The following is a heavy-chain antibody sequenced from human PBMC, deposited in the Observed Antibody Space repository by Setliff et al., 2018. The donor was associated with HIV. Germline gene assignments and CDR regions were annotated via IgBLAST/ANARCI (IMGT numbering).Heavy chain of an antibody. J-gene: IGHJ3*01. V-gene: IGHV1-69*13. CDR2: IIPLLGTA. D-gene: IGHD3-22*01. CDR1: GGSFRNYT. CDR3: AREEYDRDF. Sequence: ASVKVSCKASGGSFRNYTISWVRQAPGQGLEWMGGIIPLLGTANYAQRFQGRVTIIADESTSTAYMELTSLRSEDTAVYYCAREEYDRDFWGQGTKVTVSS.